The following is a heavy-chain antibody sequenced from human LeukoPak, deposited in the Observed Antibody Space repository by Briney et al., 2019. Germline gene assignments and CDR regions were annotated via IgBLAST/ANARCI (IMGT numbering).Heavy chain of an antibody. CDR2: IYRSGST. D-gene: IGHD4-17*01. CDR3: ARGTYGYYMDV. Sequence: PSETLSLTCSGSNYSISNSLYWGWLRQPPGKGLEWIGSIYRSGSTFYNPSLKSRVSISLDTSKNQFSLKLSSVTAADTAVYFCARGTYGYYMDVWGKGTTVTVSS. CDR1: NYSISNSLY. J-gene: IGHJ6*03. V-gene: IGHV4-38-2*02.